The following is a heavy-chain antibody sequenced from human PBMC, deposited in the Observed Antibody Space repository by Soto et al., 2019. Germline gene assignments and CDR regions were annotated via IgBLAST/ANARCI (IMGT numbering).Heavy chain of an antibody. V-gene: IGHV1-24*01. J-gene: IGHJ4*02. D-gene: IGHD5-12*01. CDR1: GYTLTELS. CDR2: FDPEDGET. Sequence: ASVKVSCKVSGYTLTELSMHWVRQAPGKGLEWMGGFDPEDGETIYAQKFQGRVTMTEDTSTDTAYMELSSLRSEDTAVYYCARDDLSRGYSGYVDYWGQGTLVTVSS. CDR3: ARDDLSRGYSGYVDY.